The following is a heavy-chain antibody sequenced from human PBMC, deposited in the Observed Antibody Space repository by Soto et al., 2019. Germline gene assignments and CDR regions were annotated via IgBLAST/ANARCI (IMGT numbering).Heavy chain of an antibody. D-gene: IGHD5-12*01. V-gene: IGHV4-39*01. CDR1: GGSISSSSYY. Sequence: QLQLQESGPGLVKPSETLSLTCTVSGGSISSSSYYWGWIRQPPGKGLEWIGSIYYSGSTYYNPSLKSRVTISVDTSKNQFSLKLSSVTAADTAVYYCARQRAARYSGYAWFDPWGQGTLVTVSS. CDR3: ARQRAARYSGYAWFDP. CDR2: IYYSGST. J-gene: IGHJ5*02.